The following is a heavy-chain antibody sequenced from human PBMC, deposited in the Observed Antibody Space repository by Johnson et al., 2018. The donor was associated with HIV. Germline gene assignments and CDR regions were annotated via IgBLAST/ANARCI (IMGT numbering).Heavy chain of an antibody. D-gene: IGHD3-16*01. CDR1: GFTFSSYG. Sequence: QVQLVESGGGVVQPGRSLRLSCAASGFTFSSYGMHWVRQAPGTGLEWVAVISYDGKNKYYADSVKGRFTISRDNAKNSLSLQMNSLRAEDTAVYYCVRDAFDYRDASGRFGGAGFDIWGQGTVITVSS. CDR2: ISYDGKNK. V-gene: IGHV3-30*03. J-gene: IGHJ3*02. CDR3: VRDAFDYRDASGRFGGAGFDI.